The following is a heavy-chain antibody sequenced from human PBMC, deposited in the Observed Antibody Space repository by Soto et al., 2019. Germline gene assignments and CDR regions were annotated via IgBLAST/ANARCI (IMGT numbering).Heavy chain of an antibody. D-gene: IGHD5-18*01. V-gene: IGHV3-30*18. Sequence: GGSLRLSCAASGFTFSSYGMHWVRQAPGKGLEWVAVISYDGSNKYYADSVKGRFTISRDNSKNTLYLQMNSLRAEDTAVYYCAKDLGGYSYNWGQGTLVTVSS. CDR1: GFTFSSYG. CDR2: ISYDGSNK. CDR3: AKDLGGYSYN. J-gene: IGHJ4*02.